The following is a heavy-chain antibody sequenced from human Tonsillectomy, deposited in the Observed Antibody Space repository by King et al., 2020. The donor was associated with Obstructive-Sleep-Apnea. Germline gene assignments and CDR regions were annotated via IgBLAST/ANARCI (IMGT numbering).Heavy chain of an antibody. Sequence: VQLVESGGGLVKPGGSLRLSCAAPGFTFSDFYMSWIRQAPGKGLEWVAYISSVSDYTHYADSVKGRFTISRDNAKNSLYLQMNSLRAEDTAVYYCARGGYSSIRVYWGQGTLVTVSS. D-gene: IGHD6-13*01. CDR3: ARGGYSSIRVY. CDR2: ISSVSDYT. CDR1: GFTFSDFY. J-gene: IGHJ4*02. V-gene: IGHV3-11*06.